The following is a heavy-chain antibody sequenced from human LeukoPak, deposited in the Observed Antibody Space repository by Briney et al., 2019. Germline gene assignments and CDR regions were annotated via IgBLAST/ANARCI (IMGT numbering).Heavy chain of an antibody. J-gene: IGHJ4*02. CDR3: ARGATMEGIGFDY. CDR1: GGSISSSSYY. CDR2: IYYGGNT. V-gene: IGHV4-39*07. Sequence: SETLSLTCTVSGGSISSSSYYWGWIRQPPGEGLGWIGSIYYGGNTNYNPSLKSRVTISVDTSKNQFSLKLSSVTAADTAVYYCARGATMEGIGFDYWGQGTLVTVSS. D-gene: IGHD3-10*01.